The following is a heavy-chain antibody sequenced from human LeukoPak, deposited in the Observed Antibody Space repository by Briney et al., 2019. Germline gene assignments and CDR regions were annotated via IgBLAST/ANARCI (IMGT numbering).Heavy chain of an antibody. J-gene: IGHJ1*01. CDR2: ISGSGGST. CDR1: GGSISSGGYY. V-gene: IGHV3-23*01. CDR3: AKDLSWQQRGNEYFQH. Sequence: ETLSLTCTVSGGSISSGGYYWSWDRQAPGKGLEWVSAISGSGGSTYYADSVKGRFTISRDNSKNTLYLQMNSLRAEDTAVYYRAKDLSWQQRGNEYFQHWGQGTLVTVSS. D-gene: IGHD6-13*01.